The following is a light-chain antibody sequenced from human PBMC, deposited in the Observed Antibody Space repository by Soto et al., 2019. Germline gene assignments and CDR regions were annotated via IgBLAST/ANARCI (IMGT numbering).Light chain of an antibody. CDR1: QSVSSNY. CDR2: TAS. V-gene: IGKV3-20*01. Sequence: EIVLTQSPGTLSLSPGERATLSCRASQSVSSNYLAWYQQKPGQAPRLLIYTASGRATGIPDRFSGSGSGTTFTLTVSRVEPDDFAVYYCHQYGTSPWTFGQGTKVEIK. CDR3: HQYGTSPWT. J-gene: IGKJ1*01.